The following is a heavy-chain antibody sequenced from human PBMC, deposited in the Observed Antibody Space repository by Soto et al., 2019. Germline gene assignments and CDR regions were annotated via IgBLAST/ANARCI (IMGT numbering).Heavy chain of an antibody. CDR2: INPNSGGT. V-gene: IGHV1-2*04. CDR3: ARGRGCGGDCFDY. CDR1: GYTFTGYY. Sequence: ASVKVSCKASGYTFTGYYMHWVRQAPGQGLEWMGWINPNSGGTNYAQKFQGWVSMTRDTSISTAYMELSRLRSDDTAVYHCARGRGCGGDCFDYWGQGTLVTVSS. J-gene: IGHJ4*02. D-gene: IGHD2-21*01.